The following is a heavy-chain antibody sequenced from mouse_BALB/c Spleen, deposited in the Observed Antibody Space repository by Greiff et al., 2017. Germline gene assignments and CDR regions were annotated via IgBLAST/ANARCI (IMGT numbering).Heavy chain of an antibody. CDR1: GFTFSSYA. Sequence: EVKLVESGGGLVKPGGSLKLSCAASGFTFSSYAMSWVRQTPEKRLEWVASISSGGSTYYPDSVKGRFTISRDNARNILYLQMSSLRSEDTAMYYCARGRGYYYGSSWFAYWGQGTLVTVSA. V-gene: IGHV5-6-5*01. CDR2: ISSGGST. CDR3: ARGRGYYYGSSWFAY. J-gene: IGHJ3*01. D-gene: IGHD1-1*01.